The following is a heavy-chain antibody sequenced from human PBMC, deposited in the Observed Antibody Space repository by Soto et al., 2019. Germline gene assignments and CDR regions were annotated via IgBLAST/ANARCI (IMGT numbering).Heavy chain of an antibody. CDR3: ARDDEYSGNGMDV. Sequence: QVQLVESGGGVVQPGRSLRLSCAASGFTFSNYGMHWVRQAPGKGLEWVAVILNDGSNRYHADSVKDRFTISRDNSKNMLYLQMNSLRGEDTGVYYCARDDEYSGNGMDVWGQGTTVTVSP. CDR2: ILNDGSNR. V-gene: IGHV3-33*01. D-gene: IGHD3-10*01. J-gene: IGHJ6*01. CDR1: GFTFSNYG.